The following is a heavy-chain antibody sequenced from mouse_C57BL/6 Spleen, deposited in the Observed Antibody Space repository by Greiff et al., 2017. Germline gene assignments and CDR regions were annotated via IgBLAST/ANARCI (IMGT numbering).Heavy chain of an antibody. Sequence: QVQLQQPGAELVKPGASVKLSCTASGYTFTSYWMHWVQQRPGQGLEWIGMIHPNSGSTNYNEKFKSKATLTVDKSSSTAYLQLNSLTYEDSAVYCCARRGRMDYGAMDYWGQGTSVTVSS. V-gene: IGHV1-64*01. CDR1: GYTFTSYW. J-gene: IGHJ4*01. CDR2: IHPNSGST. CDR3: ARRGRMDYGAMDY. D-gene: IGHD2-4*01.